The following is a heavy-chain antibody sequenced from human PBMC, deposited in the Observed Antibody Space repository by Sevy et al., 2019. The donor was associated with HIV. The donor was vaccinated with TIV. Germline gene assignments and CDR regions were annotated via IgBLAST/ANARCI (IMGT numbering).Heavy chain of an antibody. CDR1: GFTFSSSS. CDR2: ISQGGSEE. CDR3: ARFVSLCY. J-gene: IGHJ4*02. V-gene: IGHV3-7*01. Sequence: GGSLRLSCAASGFTFSSSSKTWVRQAPGKGLEWVATISQGGSEEYYVDSVKGRFTISRDNAKNSLYRQMNSLSAVDTAVYFGARFVSLCYWGQGTLVTVSS.